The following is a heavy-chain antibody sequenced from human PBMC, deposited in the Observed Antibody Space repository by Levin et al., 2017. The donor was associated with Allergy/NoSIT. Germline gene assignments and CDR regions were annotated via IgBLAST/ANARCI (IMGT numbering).Heavy chain of an antibody. V-gene: IGHV3-11*01. CDR1: GFTFSDYY. Sequence: LSLTCAASGFTFSDYYMSWIRQAPGKGLEWVSYISSSGSTIYYADSVKGRFTISRDNAKNSLYLQMNSLRAEDTAVYYCARGGIQLWLRAFDYWGQGTLVTVSS. CDR2: ISSSGSTI. CDR3: ARGGIQLWLRAFDY. J-gene: IGHJ4*02. D-gene: IGHD5-18*01.